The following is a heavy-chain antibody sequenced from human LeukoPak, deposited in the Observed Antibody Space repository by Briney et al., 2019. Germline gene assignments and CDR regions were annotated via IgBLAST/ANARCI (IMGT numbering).Heavy chain of an antibody. J-gene: IGHJ5*02. CDR3: AGLVPAAILDFGFDP. CDR1: GGSFSGYY. V-gene: IGHV4-34*01. D-gene: IGHD2-2*02. Sequence: PSETLSLTCAVYGGSFSGYYWSWIRQPPGKGLEWIGEINHGGSTNYNPSLKSRVTISVDTSKNQFSLKLSSVTAADTAVYYCAGLVPAAILDFGFDPWGQGTLVTVSS. CDR2: INHGGST.